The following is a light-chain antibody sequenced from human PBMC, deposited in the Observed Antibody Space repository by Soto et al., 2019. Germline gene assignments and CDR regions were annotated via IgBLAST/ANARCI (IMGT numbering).Light chain of an antibody. J-gene: IGKJ1*01. CDR1: QYIGDF. V-gene: IGKV1-39*01. CDR3: QESFFTLGT. CDR2: GAS. Sequence: DIQITQSPSSLSASVVERVTITCRASQYIGDFLNWYQQTPGKAPKLLIFGASNLHIGVPSRFSGSGSGTEFTLTINNLQREDFATYYCQESFFTLGTFGRGTKVDIK.